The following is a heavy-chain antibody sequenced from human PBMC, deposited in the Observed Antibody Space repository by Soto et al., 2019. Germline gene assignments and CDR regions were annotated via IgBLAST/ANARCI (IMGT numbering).Heavy chain of an antibody. D-gene: IGHD3-22*01. CDR1: GGTFNIYS. Sequence: QVQLVQSGADVKKPGSSVKVSCKASGGTFNIYSISWVRQAPGQGLEWMGGIIPLFGTAYYAQEFQGRVTITAYKSTSTAYMELSSLRSEDTAVYFCARGASTHYYDSSGYYKGPLDYWGQGTLVTVSS. CDR3: ARGASTHYYDSSGYYKGPLDY. J-gene: IGHJ4*02. CDR2: IIPLFGTA. V-gene: IGHV1-69*06.